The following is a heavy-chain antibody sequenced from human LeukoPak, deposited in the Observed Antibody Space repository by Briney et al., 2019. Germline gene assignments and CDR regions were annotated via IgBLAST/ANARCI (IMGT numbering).Heavy chain of an antibody. CDR3: AIIIVGTTYRGNYFDY. J-gene: IGHJ4*02. CDR2: IIPILGIA. CDR1: GGTFSSYA. D-gene: IGHD1-26*01. Sequence: GASVKVSCKASGGTFSSYAISWVRPAPGQGLEWMGRIIPILGIANYAQKFQGRVTITADKSTSTAYMELSSLRSEDTAVYYCAIIIVGTTYRGNYFDYWGQGTLVTVSS. V-gene: IGHV1-69*04.